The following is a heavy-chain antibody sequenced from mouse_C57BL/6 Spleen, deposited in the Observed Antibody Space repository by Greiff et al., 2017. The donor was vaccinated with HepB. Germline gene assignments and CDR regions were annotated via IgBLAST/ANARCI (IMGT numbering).Heavy chain of an antibody. D-gene: IGHD1-1*01. Sequence: VQLQQSGAELVKPGASVKMSCKASGYTFTSYWITWVKQRPGQGLEWIGDIYPGSGSTNYNEKFKSKATLTVDTSSSTAYMQLSSLTSEDSAVYYCARFYYGSTSDYWGQGTSVTVSS. J-gene: IGHJ4*01. CDR1: GYTFTSYW. V-gene: IGHV1-55*01. CDR3: ARFYYGSTSDY. CDR2: IYPGSGST.